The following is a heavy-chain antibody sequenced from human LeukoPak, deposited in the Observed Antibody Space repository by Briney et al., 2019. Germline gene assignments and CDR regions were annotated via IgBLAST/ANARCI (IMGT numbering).Heavy chain of an antibody. V-gene: IGHV1-18*01. CDR2: ISAYNGNT. J-gene: IGHJ4*02. CDR1: GYTFTSYG. CDR3: ASASPYCSSTSCLAFDY. D-gene: IGHD2-2*01. Sequence: GASVKVSCKASGYTFTSYGISWVRQAPGQGLEWMGWISAYNGNTNDAQKLQGRVTMTTDTSTSTAYMELRSLRSDDTAVYYCASASPYCSSTSCLAFDYWGQGTLVTVSS.